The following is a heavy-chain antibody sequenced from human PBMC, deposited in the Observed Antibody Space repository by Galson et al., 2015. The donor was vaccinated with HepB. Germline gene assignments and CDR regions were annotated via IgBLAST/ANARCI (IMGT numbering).Heavy chain of an antibody. CDR3: ARVEGCYDMLVSCYWYGMDV. CDR1: GDSVSSNSAA. D-gene: IGHD3-9*01. V-gene: IGHV6-1*01. J-gene: IGHJ6*02. Sequence: CAISGDSVSSNSAAWNWIRQSPSGGLEWLGRTYYRSKWYNDYAVSVKSRITINADTSRNQFSLQLNSVTPEDTAVYYCARVEGCYDMLVSCYWYGMDVWGQGTTVSVSS. CDR2: TYYRSKWYN.